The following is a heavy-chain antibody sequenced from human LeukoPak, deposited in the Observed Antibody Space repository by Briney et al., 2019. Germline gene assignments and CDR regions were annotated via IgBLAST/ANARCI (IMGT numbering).Heavy chain of an antibody. V-gene: IGHV4-39*07. Sequence: SETLSLTCTVSGGSINSYYWGWIRQPPGKGLEWIGSIYYSGSTYYNPSLKSRVTISVDTSKNQFSLKLSSVTAADTAVYYCARDLYSSGWYWFDPWGQGTLVTVSS. CDR3: ARDLYSSGWYWFDP. D-gene: IGHD6-19*01. CDR2: IYYSGST. CDR1: GGSINSYY. J-gene: IGHJ5*02.